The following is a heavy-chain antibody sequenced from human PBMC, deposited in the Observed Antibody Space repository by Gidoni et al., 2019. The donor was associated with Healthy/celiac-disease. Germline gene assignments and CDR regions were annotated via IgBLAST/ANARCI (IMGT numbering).Heavy chain of an antibody. CDR1: GGTFSSYA. CDR2: IIPIFGTA. J-gene: IGHJ4*01. CDR3: ARDPNRYSYGHPTDY. Sequence: QTQLVQCGAGVKKPGSSVQVSCKASGGTFSSYAISWVRQAPGQGLEWMGGIIPIFGTANYAQKSQGRVTITADESTSTAYMELRSLRSEDTAVYYCARDPNRYSYGHPTDYWGHGTLVTVSS. V-gene: IGHV1-69*01. D-gene: IGHD5-18*01.